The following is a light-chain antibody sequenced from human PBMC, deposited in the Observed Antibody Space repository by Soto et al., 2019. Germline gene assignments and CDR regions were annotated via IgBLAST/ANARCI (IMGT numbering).Light chain of an antibody. V-gene: IGKV1-39*01. J-gene: IGKJ2*01. CDR1: QSISSY. CDR2: AAS. CDR3: QQSYSTPYT. Sequence: DIQMTQSPSSLSASVGDRVTITCRASQSISSYLNWYQQKPGKALKLLIYAASSLQSGVPSRFSGSGSGTEFTLTISSLQPEDFATYYCQQSYSTPYTFGQGTKLEIK.